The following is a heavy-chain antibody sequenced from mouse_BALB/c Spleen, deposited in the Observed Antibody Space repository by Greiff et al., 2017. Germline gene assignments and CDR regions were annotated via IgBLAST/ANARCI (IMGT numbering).Heavy chain of an antibody. CDR3: ARSTMSAWFAY. J-gene: IGHJ3*01. V-gene: IGHV1S34*01. D-gene: IGHD2-4*01. CDR2: ISCYNGAT. CDR1: GYSFTGYY. Sequence: LVKPGASVKISCKASGYSFTGYYMHWVKQSHGKSLEWIGYISCYNGATSYNQKFKGKATFTVDTSSSTAYMQFNSLTSEDSAVYYCARSTMSAWFAYWGQGTLVTVSA.